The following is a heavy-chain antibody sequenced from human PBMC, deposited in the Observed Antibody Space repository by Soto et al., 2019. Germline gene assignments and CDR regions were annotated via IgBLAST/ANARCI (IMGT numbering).Heavy chain of an antibody. J-gene: IGHJ4*02. CDR3: ARSRANYYDSRGYYYSTFDY. Sequence: QVQLVQSGAEVKKPGSSVKVSCKTSGGTFSSYAISWVRQAPGQGLEWMGGIIPMFGTANYAQKFQGRVTITADEFTSTAYMALSSLSAEDTAVYYCARSRANYYDSRGYYYSTFDYWGQGTLVTVSS. V-gene: IGHV1-69*12. CDR1: GGTFSSYA. CDR2: IIPMFGTA. D-gene: IGHD3-22*01.